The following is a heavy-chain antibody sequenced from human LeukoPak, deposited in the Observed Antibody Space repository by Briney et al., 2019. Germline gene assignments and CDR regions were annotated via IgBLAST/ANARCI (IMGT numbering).Heavy chain of an antibody. CDR2: INHSGST. J-gene: IGHJ4*02. V-gene: IGHV4-34*01. Sequence: SETLSLTCAVYGGSFSGYYWSWIRQPPGKGLEWIGEINHSGSTNYNPSLKSRVTISVDASKNQFSLKLTSVTAADTAVYYCARGTAIDYWGQGTLVTVSS. CDR1: GGSFSGYY. D-gene: IGHD5-18*01. CDR3: ARGTAIDY.